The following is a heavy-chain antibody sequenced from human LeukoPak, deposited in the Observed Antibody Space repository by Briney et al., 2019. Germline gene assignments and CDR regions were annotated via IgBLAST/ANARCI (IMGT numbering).Heavy chain of an antibody. V-gene: IGHV3-73*01. J-gene: IGHJ4*02. CDR2: IRSKANSYAT. CDR3: TRLSDQGGYDKGMIDY. Sequence: GGSLRLSCAASGFTFSGSAMHWVRKASGKGLEWVGRIRSKANSYATAYAASVKGRFTISRDDSKNTAYLQMNSLKTEDTAVCYCTRLSDQGGYDKGMIDYWGQGNLVTVSS. CDR1: GFTFSGSA. D-gene: IGHD5-12*01.